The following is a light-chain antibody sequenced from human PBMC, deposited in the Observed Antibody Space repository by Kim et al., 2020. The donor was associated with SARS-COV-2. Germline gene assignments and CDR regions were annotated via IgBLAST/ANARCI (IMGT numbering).Light chain of an antibody. V-gene: IGLV3-1*01. CDR2: QTA. CDR1: KLGTKF. Sequence: LSPGQTASSACAGDKLGTKFVHWYQQKSGQSPVLVIYQTARRPSGTRERFSGSLSGNTATLTIRGTQAMDEADYFCQAWDDTSAVFGGGTQLTVL. J-gene: IGLJ3*02. CDR3: QAWDDTSAV.